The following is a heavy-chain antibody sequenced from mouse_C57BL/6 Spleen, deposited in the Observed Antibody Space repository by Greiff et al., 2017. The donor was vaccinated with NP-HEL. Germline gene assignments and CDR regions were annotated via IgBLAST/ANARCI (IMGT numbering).Heavy chain of an antibody. V-gene: IGHV1-15*01. Sequence: VKLQESGAELVRPGASVTLSCKASGYTFTDYEMHWVKQTPVHGLEWIGAIDPETGGTAYNQKFKGKAILTADKSSSTAYMELRSLTSEDSAVYYCYYYGSYFDVWGTGTTVTVSS. CDR2: IDPETGGT. J-gene: IGHJ1*03. CDR3: YYYGSYFDV. CDR1: GYTFTDYE. D-gene: IGHD1-1*01.